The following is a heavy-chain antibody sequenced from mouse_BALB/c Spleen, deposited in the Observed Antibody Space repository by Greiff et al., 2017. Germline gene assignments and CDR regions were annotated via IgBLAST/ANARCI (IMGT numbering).Heavy chain of an antibody. Sequence: DVMLVESGGGLVKPGGSLKLSCAASGFTFSSYAMSWVRQTPEKRLEWVATISSGGSYTYYPDSVKGRFTISRDNAKNTLYLQMSSLRSEDTAMYYCARQGDGNYVGFAYWGQGTLVTVSA. D-gene: IGHD2-1*01. CDR1: GFTFSSYA. J-gene: IGHJ3*01. CDR3: ARQGDGNYVGFAY. CDR2: ISSGGSYT. V-gene: IGHV5-9-3*01.